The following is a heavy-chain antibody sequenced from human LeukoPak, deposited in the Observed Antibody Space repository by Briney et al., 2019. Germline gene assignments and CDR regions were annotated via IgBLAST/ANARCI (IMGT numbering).Heavy chain of an antibody. CDR3: ARDRGSDGSDHLDP. CDR1: GGSISSYV. CDR2: IFSSGTT. V-gene: IGHV4-4*07. D-gene: IGHD3-10*01. J-gene: IGHJ5*02. Sequence: SETLSLTCTVSGGSISSYVLIWIRQPAGKGLEWIVRIFSSGTTNYNPSLKSRVTMSVDTSKNQFSLKLSSVTAADTAVYYCARDRGSDGSDHLDPWGQGTLVTVSS.